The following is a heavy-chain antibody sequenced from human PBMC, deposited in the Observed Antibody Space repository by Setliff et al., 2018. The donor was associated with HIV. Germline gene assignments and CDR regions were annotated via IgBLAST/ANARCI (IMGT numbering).Heavy chain of an antibody. CDR2: IYIRGGTT. CDR1: GASISDGTYY. V-gene: IGHV4-61*09. J-gene: IGHJ6*03. CDR3: AREVRVVLPAAASGNYYYYYMDV. Sequence: PSQTLSLTCAVSGASISDGTYYWSWIRQPAGKGLEWIGHIYIRGGTTNYNPSLKSRVTMSVDTSKNQFSLRLSSVTAADTAVYYCAREVRVVLPAAASGNYYYYYMDVWGKGTTVTVSS. D-gene: IGHD2-2*01.